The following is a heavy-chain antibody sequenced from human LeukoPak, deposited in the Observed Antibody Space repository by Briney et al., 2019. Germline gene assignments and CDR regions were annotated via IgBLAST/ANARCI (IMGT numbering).Heavy chain of an antibody. V-gene: IGHV7-4-1*02. D-gene: IGHD3-3*01. Sequence: ASVKVSCKASGYTFTNYTLNWVRQAPGQGLEWMGWINTNTGNPTYAQGFTGRFVFSLDTSVSTAYLQISSLKAEDTAVYYCARDFSAPYYDFWSGYFSRRWFDPWGQGTLVTVSS. J-gene: IGHJ5*02. CDR1: GYTFTNYT. CDR2: INTNTGNP. CDR3: ARDFSAPYYDFWSGYFSRRWFDP.